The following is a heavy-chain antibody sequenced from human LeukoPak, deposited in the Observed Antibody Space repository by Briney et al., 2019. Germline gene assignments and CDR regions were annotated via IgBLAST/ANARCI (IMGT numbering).Heavy chain of an antibody. V-gene: IGHV1-8*03. D-gene: IGHD6-19*01. J-gene: IGHJ5*02. CDR1: GYTFTSYD. CDR3: ARTPVAGTIWFDP. Sequence: ASVKVSCKASGYTFTSYDINWVRQATGQGLEWMGWMNPNSGNTGYAQKFQGRVTITRNTSISTAYMELSSLRSEDTAVYYCARTPVAGTIWFDPWGQGTLVTVSS. CDR2: MNPNSGNT.